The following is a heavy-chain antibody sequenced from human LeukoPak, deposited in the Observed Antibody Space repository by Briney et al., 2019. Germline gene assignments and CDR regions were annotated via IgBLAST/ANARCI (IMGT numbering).Heavy chain of an antibody. Sequence: GGSLRLSCAASGFTFSSYSMNWVRQAPGKGLEWVSSISSSSSYIYYADSVKGRFIISRDNAKNSLYLQMSSLRAEDTAVYYCTTAKNDHWGQGTLVTVSS. CDR3: TTAKNDH. V-gene: IGHV3-21*01. CDR1: GFTFSSYS. CDR2: ISSSSSYI. J-gene: IGHJ4*02.